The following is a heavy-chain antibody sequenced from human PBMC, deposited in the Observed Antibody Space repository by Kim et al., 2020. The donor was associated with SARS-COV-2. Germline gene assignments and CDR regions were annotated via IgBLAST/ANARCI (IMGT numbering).Heavy chain of an antibody. J-gene: IGHJ4*01. D-gene: IGHD5-12*01. CDR1: GFTFISYA. V-gene: IGHV3-30-3*01. CDR3: ARPGYSGYECYFDY. CDR2: ISYDGSNK. Sequence: GGSLRLSCAASGFTFISYAMHWVRQAPGKGLEWVAVISYDGSNKYYADSVKGRFTMSRDNSKNTLYLQMNSLRAEDTALYYCARPGYSGYECYFDYWGHGTLVTVSS.